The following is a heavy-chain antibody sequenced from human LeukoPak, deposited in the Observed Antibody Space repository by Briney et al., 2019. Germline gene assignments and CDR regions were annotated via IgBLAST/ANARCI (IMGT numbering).Heavy chain of an antibody. J-gene: IGHJ4*02. V-gene: IGHV4-4*02. CDR3: ARYSSGWSTKSFDY. CDR2: IYHSGST. Sequence: GSLRLSCAASGFTFSSYAMSWVRQAPGKGLEWIGEIYHSGSTNYNPSLKSRVTISVDKSKNQFSLKLSSVTAADTAVYYCARYSSGWSTKSFDYWGQGTLVTVSS. CDR1: GFTFSSYAM. D-gene: IGHD6-19*01.